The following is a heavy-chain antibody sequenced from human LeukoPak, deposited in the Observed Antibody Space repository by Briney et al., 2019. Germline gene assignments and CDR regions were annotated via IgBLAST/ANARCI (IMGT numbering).Heavy chain of an antibody. J-gene: IGHJ6*03. Sequence: ASVKVSCKASGYTFTSYGISWVRQAPGQGLEWMGWISAYNGNTNYAQKFQGRVTITADESTSTAYMELSSLRSEDTAVYYCASSGAAALTYYYYYYYMDVWGKGTTVTISS. CDR3: ASSGAAALTYYYYYYYMDV. CDR1: GYTFTSYG. CDR2: ISAYNGNT. V-gene: IGHV1-18*01. D-gene: IGHD6-13*01.